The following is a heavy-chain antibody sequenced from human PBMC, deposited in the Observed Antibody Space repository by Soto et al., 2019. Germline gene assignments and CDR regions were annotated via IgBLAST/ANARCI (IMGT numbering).Heavy chain of an antibody. CDR2: IYYSGST. D-gene: IGHD6-25*01. V-gene: IGHV4-39*07. Sequence: SETLSLTCTVSGGSISSSSYYWGWIRQPPGKGLEWIGSIYYSGSTNYNPSLKSRVTISVDTSKNQFSLKLSSATAADTAVYYCARASGGGSKFDYWGQGTLVTVSS. J-gene: IGHJ4*02. CDR1: GGSISSSSYY. CDR3: ARASGGGSKFDY.